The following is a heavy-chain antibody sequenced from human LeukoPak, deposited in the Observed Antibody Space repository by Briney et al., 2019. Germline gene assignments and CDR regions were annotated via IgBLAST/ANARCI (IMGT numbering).Heavy chain of an antibody. CDR2: IYYSGST. V-gene: IGHV4-59*01. Sequence: SETLSLTCTVSGGSISSYYWSWIRQPPGKGLEWIGYIYYSGSTNYNPSLKSRVTISVDTSKNQFSLKLSSVTAADTAMYYCARVSGYDWGSFYDYWGQGSLVTVSS. CDR1: GGSISSYY. J-gene: IGHJ4*02. CDR3: ARVSGYDWGSFYDY. D-gene: IGHD5-12*01.